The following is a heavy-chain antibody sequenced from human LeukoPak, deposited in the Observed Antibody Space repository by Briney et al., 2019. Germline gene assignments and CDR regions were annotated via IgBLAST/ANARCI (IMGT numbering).Heavy chain of an antibody. D-gene: IGHD6-13*01. J-gene: IGHJ6*03. CDR1: GYTFTSYD. CDR3: ARGHSSSWYRYYYYYYYMDV. Sequence: ASVKVSCKASGYTFTSYDINWVRQATGQGLEWMGWMNPNSGNTGYAQKFQGRVTITRNTSISTAYMELSSLRSEDTAVYYCARGHSSSWYRYYYYYYYMDVWGKGTTVTVSS. CDR2: MNPNSGNT. V-gene: IGHV1-8*03.